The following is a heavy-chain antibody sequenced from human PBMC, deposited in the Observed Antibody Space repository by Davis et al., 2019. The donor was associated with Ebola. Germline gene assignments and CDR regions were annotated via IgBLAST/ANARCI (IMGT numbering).Heavy chain of an antibody. CDR2: IGGGGGGST. CDR3: AREWQQLSVDY. Sequence: GESLKISCAASGFTFSSYSMNWVRQAPGKGLEWVSAIGGGGGGSTYYADSVKGRFTISRDNSKNTLYLQMNSLRAEDTAVYYCAREWQQLSVDYWGQGTLVTVSS. CDR1: GFTFSSYS. J-gene: IGHJ4*02. V-gene: IGHV3-23*01. D-gene: IGHD6-13*01.